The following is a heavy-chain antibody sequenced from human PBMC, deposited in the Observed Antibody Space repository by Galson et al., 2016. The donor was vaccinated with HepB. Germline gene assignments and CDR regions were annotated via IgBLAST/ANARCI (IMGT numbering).Heavy chain of an antibody. Sequence: PALVKPTQTLRLTCTFSGFSLATNGMCVSWIRQPPGKALEWLALIAWDDDKYYNRSLKTRLTISKDTSRNQVVLTMTNLDPVDTGTYYCTRSVYSSTVYDYWGQGTRVTVSS. CDR2: IAWDDDK. CDR3: TRSVYSSTVYDY. J-gene: IGHJ4*02. CDR1: GFSLATNGMC. D-gene: IGHD6-13*01. V-gene: IGHV2-70*01.